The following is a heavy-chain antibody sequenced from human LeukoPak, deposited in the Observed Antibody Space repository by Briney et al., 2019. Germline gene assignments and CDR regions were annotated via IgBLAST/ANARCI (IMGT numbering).Heavy chain of an antibody. CDR2: ISSSGSTI. J-gene: IGHJ6*03. CDR1: GFTFSSYE. V-gene: IGHV3-48*03. CDR3: ARLDYDFWSGYYNPPEYYYYMDV. Sequence: GGSLRLSCAASGFTFSSYEMNWVRQAPGKGLEWVSYISSSGSTIYYADSVKGRFTISRDNAKNSLYLQMNSLRAEDTAVYYCARLDYDFWSGYYNPPEYYYYMDVWGKGTTVTVSS. D-gene: IGHD3-3*01.